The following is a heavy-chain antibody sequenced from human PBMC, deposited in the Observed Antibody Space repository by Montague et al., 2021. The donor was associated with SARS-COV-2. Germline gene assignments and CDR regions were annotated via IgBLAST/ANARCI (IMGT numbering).Heavy chain of an antibody. D-gene: IGHD4-17*01. J-gene: IGHJ3*02. CDR2: IGSGGDT. V-gene: IGHV3-23*01. Sequence: LRLSCAASKFTFNTYAMTWVRQAPGKGLEWVSCIGSGGDTFFADSVQGRFTISRDFSTNTVFLQMNRLRADDTAMYFCASYGVKSPGAFDIWGQGTLVTVSS. CDR3: ASYGVKSPGAFDI. CDR1: KFTFNTYA.